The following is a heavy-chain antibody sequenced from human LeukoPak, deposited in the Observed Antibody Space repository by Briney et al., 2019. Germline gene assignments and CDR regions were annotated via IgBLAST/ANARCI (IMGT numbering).Heavy chain of an antibody. CDR1: GFSFGSEA. J-gene: IGHJ5*02. CDR3: ARSLSYYDYVWGSYRPNWFDP. Sequence: GGSLRLSCVVSGFSFGSEAMSWVRQAPGRGLEWVSSISPGGGTTYYADSVKGRFTISRDNSENTLYLQMNSLRAEDTAVYYCARSLSYYDYVWGSYRPNWFDPWGQGTLVTVSS. V-gene: IGHV3-23*01. CDR2: ISPGGGTT. D-gene: IGHD3-16*02.